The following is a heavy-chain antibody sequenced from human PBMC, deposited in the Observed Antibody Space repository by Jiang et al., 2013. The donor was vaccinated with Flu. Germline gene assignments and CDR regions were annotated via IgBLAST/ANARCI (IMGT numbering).Heavy chain of an antibody. D-gene: IGHD1-14*01. J-gene: IGHJ4*02. Sequence: EWIGEINHSGSTNYNPSLKSRVTISVDTSKNQFSLKLSSVTAADTAVYYCARGLTISDYWGQGTLVTVSS. V-gene: IGHV4-34*01. CDR3: ARGLTISDY. CDR2: INHSGST.